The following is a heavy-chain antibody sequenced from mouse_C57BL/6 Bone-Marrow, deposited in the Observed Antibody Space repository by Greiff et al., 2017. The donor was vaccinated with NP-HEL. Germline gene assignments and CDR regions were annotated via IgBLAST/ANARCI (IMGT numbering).Heavy chain of an antibody. Sequence: VQLQQSGPELVKPGASVKISCKASGYSFTGYYMYWVKQSPEKSLEWIGEINPSTGGTTYNQKFKAKATLTVDKSSSTAYMQLKSLTSEDSAVYYCASGLYYGSSYDYFDYWGQGTTLTVSS. J-gene: IGHJ2*01. CDR1: GYSFTGYY. D-gene: IGHD1-1*01. CDR2: INPSTGGT. V-gene: IGHV1-42*01. CDR3: ASGLYYGSSYDYFDY.